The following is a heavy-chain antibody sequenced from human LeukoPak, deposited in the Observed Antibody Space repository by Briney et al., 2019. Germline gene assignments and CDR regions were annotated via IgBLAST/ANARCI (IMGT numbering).Heavy chain of an antibody. CDR3: ARVRGYYDSSGYDY. V-gene: IGHV4-59*01. Sequence: SETLSLTCTVSGASISSYYWSWIRQPPGKGLEWVGYIYYSGSTNYNPALKSRVTISEDTSKNQISLKLSSVTAADTAVYYCARVRGYYDSSGYDYWGQGTLVTVSS. D-gene: IGHD3-22*01. CDR1: GASISSYY. J-gene: IGHJ4*02. CDR2: IYYSGST.